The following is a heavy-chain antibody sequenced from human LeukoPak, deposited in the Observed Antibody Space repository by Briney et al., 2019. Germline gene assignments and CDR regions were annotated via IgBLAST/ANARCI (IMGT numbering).Heavy chain of an antibody. CDR3: ARHIYCSGGSCYSQRGDIDYYYGMDV. V-gene: IGHV1-69*01. J-gene: IGHJ6*02. Sequence: GASVKVSCKASGGTFSSYAISWVRQAPGQGLEWMGGIIPIFGTANYAQKFQGRVTITADESTSTAYMELSSPRSEDTAVYYCARHIYCSGGSCYSQRGDIDYYYGMDVWGQGTTVTVSS. CDR2: IIPIFGTA. CDR1: GGTFSSYA. D-gene: IGHD2-15*01.